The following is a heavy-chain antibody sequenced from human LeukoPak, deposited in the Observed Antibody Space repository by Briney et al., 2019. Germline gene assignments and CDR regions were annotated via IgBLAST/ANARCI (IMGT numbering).Heavy chain of an antibody. D-gene: IGHD2-2*01. CDR2: ISGIGDTT. V-gene: IGHV3-23*01. CDR3: AKACSSTRALYYYYMDV. J-gene: IGHJ6*03. Sequence: GGSLRLSCAASGFTFSYYAMSWVRQAPGKGLEWVSTISGIGDTTYYADSVKGRFTISRDNSKNTLFLHMNSLRAEDTAVYYCAKACSSTRALYYYYMDVWGKETTVTISS. CDR1: GFTFSYYA.